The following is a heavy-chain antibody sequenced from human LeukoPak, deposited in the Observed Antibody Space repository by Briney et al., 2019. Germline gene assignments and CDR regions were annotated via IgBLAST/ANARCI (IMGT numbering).Heavy chain of an antibody. Sequence: SETLSLTCTVSGGSISGYNWSWLRQSPGKGLEWIGYIYYSGSTNYNPSLKSRVTLSLDASKNQFSLKLSSVTAADTAVYYCARNIAVTGTYSYSDYWGQGTLVTVSS. J-gene: IGHJ4*02. D-gene: IGHD6-19*01. V-gene: IGHV4-59*08. CDR2: IYYSGST. CDR3: ARNIAVTGTYSYSDY. CDR1: GGSISGYN.